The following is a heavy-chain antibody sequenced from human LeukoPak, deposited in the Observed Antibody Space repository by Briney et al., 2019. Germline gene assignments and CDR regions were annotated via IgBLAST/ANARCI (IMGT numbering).Heavy chain of an antibody. J-gene: IGHJ4*02. V-gene: IGHV3-30*03. D-gene: IGHD4-23*01. Sequence: GGSLRLSCAASGFTFSSYGMHWVRQAPGKGLEWVALISYDGSNKYYADSVKGRFTISRDNSKNTLYLQMNSLRAEDAAVYYCARAVEGFYYFDYWGQGTLVTVSS. CDR1: GFTFSSYG. CDR3: ARAVEGFYYFDY. CDR2: ISYDGSNK.